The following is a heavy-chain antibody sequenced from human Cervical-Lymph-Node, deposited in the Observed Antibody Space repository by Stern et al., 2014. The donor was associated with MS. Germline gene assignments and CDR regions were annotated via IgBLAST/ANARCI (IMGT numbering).Heavy chain of an antibody. CDR1: GFSLTTSGVD. CDR2: IYWDDDK. CDR3: AHRRDSYFGAFDI. V-gene: IGHV2-5*02. J-gene: IGHJ3*02. D-gene: IGHD2/OR15-2a*01. Sequence: QITLKESGPTLVKPAQTLTLTCTFSGFSLTTSGVDGGWIRQPPGKARKWLALIYWDDDKRYSSSLKRGLTTPQDTTKNQYALHMTNMDPVDTATYYCAHRRDSYFGAFDIWGQGTMVTVSS.